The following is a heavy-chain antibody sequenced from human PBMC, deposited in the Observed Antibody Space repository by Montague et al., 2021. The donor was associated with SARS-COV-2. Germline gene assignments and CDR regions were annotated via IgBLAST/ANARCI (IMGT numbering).Heavy chain of an antibody. V-gene: IGHV4-31*03. CDR2: IYYSGST. J-gene: IGHJ3*02. Sequence: LVKPTQTLTLTCTFSGFSLSTSGMCVSWILQPPGKGLEWIGYIYYSGSTYYNPSLKSRVTISVDTSKNQFSLKLSSVTAADTAVYYCARAGTITMIVVVIDAFDIWGQGTMVTVSS. CDR3: ARAGTITMIVVVIDAFDI. CDR1: GFSLSTSGMC. D-gene: IGHD3-22*01.